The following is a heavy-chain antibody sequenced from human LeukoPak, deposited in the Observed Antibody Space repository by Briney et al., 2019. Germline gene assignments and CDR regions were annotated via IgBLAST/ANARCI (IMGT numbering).Heavy chain of an antibody. CDR1: GFIFSQYS. V-gene: IGHV3-48*01. Sequence: GGSLRLSCSASGFIFSQYSMNWVRQAPGKGLEWVSHIRSSSETFYADSVKGRFTISRDNARNSLYLPMNNLRGEDTAIYYCARDAGNSGYGCDLWGQGTLVTVSS. CDR2: IRSSSET. CDR3: ARDAGNSGYGCDL. D-gene: IGHD5-12*01. J-gene: IGHJ5*02.